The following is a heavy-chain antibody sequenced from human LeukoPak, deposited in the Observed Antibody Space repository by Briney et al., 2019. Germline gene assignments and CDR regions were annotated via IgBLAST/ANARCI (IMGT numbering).Heavy chain of an antibody. CDR3: ARDHVGYCSGGSCYSRYYYYGMDV. CDR2: IYYSGST. Sequence: PSETLSLTCTVSGGSISSYYWSWLRQPPGKGLEWIGYIYYSGSTNYNPSLKSRVTISVDTSKNQFSLKLSSVTAADTAVYYCARDHVGYCSGGSCYSRYYYYGMDVWGQGTTVTVSS. J-gene: IGHJ6*02. CDR1: GGSISSYY. D-gene: IGHD2-15*01. V-gene: IGHV4-59*01.